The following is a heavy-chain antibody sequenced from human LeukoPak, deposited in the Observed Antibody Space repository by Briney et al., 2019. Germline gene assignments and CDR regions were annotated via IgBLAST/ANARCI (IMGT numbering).Heavy chain of an antibody. CDR3: AKNPAIRVEPHYYYYYMDV. CDR2: ISGSGGST. D-gene: IGHD1-1*01. J-gene: IGHJ6*03. CDR1: GFTFSNYA. Sequence: PGGSLRLSCAASGFTFSNYAMSWVRQAPGKGLEWVSAISGSGGSTYYADSVKGRFTISRDNSKNTLYLQMNSLRAEDTAVYYCAKNPAIRVEPHYYYYYMDVWGKGTTVTVSS. V-gene: IGHV3-23*01.